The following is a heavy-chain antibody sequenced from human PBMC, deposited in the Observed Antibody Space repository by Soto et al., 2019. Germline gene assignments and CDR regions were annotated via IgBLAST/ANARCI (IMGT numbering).Heavy chain of an antibody. J-gene: IGHJ3*02. CDR3: ARDAGAIGYSSPWGAFDI. Sequence: PSETLSLTCTVSGGSISSYYWSWIRQPPGKGLEWIGYIYYGGSTNYNPSLKSRVTISVDTSKNQFSLKLSSVTAADTAVYYCARDAGAIGYSSPWGAFDIWGQGTMVTVSS. CDR1: GGSISSYY. D-gene: IGHD6-13*01. V-gene: IGHV4-59*01. CDR2: IYYGGST.